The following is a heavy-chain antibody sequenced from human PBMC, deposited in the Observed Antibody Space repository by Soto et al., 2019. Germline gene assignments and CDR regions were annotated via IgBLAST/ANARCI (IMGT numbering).Heavy chain of an antibody. J-gene: IGHJ4*02. D-gene: IGHD2-2*01. V-gene: IGHV3-49*03. CDR2: IRSKAYGGTT. CDR3: TRAKLGYCSSTSCSTPFDY. Sequence: GGSLRLSCTASGFTFGDYAMSWFRQAPGKGLEWVGFIRSKAYGGTTEYAASVKGRFTISRDDSKSIAYLQMNSLKTEDTAVYYCTRAKLGYCSSTSCSTPFDYWGQGTLVTVSS. CDR1: GFTFGDYA.